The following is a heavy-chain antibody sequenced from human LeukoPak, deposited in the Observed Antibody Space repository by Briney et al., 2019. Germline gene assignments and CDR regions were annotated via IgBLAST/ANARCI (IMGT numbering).Heavy chain of an antibody. CDR1: GGSIRSYF. CDR2: IYYSGST. V-gene: IGHV4-59*05. J-gene: IGHJ4*02. D-gene: IGHD4-17*01. CDR3: AVYGDYGVSYFDY. Sequence: SETLSLTCTVSGGSIRSYFWSWIRQPPGKGLEWIGSIYYSGSTYYNPSLKSRVTISVDTSKNQFSLKLSSVTAADTAVYYCAVYGDYGVSYFDYWGQGTLVTVSS.